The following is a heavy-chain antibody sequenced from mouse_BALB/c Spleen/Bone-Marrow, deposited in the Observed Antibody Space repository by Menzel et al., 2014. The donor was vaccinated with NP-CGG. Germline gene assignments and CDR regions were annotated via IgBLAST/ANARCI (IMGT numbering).Heavy chain of an antibody. V-gene: IGHV3-6*02. CDR2: ITYDGSS. Sequence: QSGPGLVKPSRSLSLTCSVTGYSITSGYYWNWIRQFPGNRLEWMGYITYDGSSNYNPSLKNRISITRDTSENQFFLKLNSVTTEDTATYYCARDHYYGSSYLDYWGQGTTLTVSS. CDR1: GYSITSGYY. CDR3: ARDHYYGSSYLDY. D-gene: IGHD1-1*01. J-gene: IGHJ2*01.